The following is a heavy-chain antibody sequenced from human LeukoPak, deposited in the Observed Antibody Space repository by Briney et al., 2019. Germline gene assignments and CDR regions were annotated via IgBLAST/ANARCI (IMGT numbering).Heavy chain of an antibody. CDR1: GFTFSSYA. CDR2: ISVSGDNT. V-gene: IGHV3-23*01. J-gene: IGHJ4*02. CDR3: AKETSVAGVYYFDY. D-gene: IGHD6-19*01. Sequence: GGSPRLSCVASGFTFSSYAMSWVRQAPGEGLEWVSAISVSGDNTYYADSVKGRFTISRDSSKNTLYLQMNSLRVEDTAVYYCAKETSVAGVYYFDYWGQGTLVTVSS.